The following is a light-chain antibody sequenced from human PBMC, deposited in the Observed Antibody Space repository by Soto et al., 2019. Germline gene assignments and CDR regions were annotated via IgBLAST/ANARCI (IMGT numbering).Light chain of an antibody. V-gene: IGKV3-20*01. CDR1: QSVSGNY. CDR2: GSS. CDR3: QQYGSSPPYT. J-gene: IGKJ2*01. Sequence: EIVLTQSPGTLSLSPGERATLSCRASQSVSGNYLAWYQQKPRQSPRLLLYGSSDRATGIPDRFSGSGSGTDFTLTITRVEPEDFAEYYCQQYGSSPPYTFGQGTKLEIK.